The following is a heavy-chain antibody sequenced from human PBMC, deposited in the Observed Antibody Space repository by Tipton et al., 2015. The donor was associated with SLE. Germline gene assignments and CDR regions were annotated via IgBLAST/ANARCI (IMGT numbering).Heavy chain of an antibody. D-gene: IGHD3-16*01. V-gene: IGHV3-30*02. Sequence: SGFTYSGYAMHWVRQAPGKGLEWVAFIRADGSNKDYADSVKGRCTISRDNSKNTLYLQMNRLRVEDTAVYYCAGGTGAYFDHWGQGTLVTVSS. CDR3: AGGTGAYFDH. CDR2: IRADGSNK. CDR1: GFTYSGYA. J-gene: IGHJ4*02.